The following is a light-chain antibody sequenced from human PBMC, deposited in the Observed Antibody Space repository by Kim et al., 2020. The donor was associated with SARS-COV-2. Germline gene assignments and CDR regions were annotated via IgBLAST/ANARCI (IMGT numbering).Light chain of an antibody. CDR1: ESVDSSK. V-gene: IGKV3-20*01. Sequence: EIVLTQSPGTLSSSPGETATFSCRASESVDSSKLAWYQQKPGQAPRLLIFGASSRATVIPDRFSGSGSGTDFTLTISRLEPEDFAVYYCQQFGGSPPITFGQGTRLEIK. CDR2: GAS. J-gene: IGKJ5*01. CDR3: QQFGGSPPIT.